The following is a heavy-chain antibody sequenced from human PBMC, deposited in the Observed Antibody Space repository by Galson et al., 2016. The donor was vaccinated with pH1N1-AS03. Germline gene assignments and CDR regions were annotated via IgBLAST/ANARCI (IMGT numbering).Heavy chain of an antibody. CDR3: TKTSGYDFDF. CDR2: VHWDVVD. J-gene: IGHJ4*02. Sequence: PALVKPTQTLTLTCSFSGFSLGTTSVGLAWIRQPPGEALEWLALVHWDVVDRLSPSLRGRLAITKDTSKNQVVLTMTNMGPADTGTYFCTKTSGYDFDFWSQGAPVTVS. CDR1: GFSLGTTSVG. V-gene: IGHV2-5*02. D-gene: IGHD5-12*01.